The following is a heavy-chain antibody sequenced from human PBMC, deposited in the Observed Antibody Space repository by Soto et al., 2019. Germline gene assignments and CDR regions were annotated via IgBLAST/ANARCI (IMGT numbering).Heavy chain of an antibody. Sequence: VQLVQSGAEVKKPGSSVKVSCKASGGTFSSYTISWVRQAPGQGLEWMGRIIPILGIANYAQKFQGRVTITADKSTSTAYMELSSLRSEDTAVYYCAREGRFLEWLSPFDYWGQGTLVTVSS. D-gene: IGHD3-3*01. CDR1: GGTFSSYT. J-gene: IGHJ4*02. V-gene: IGHV1-69*08. CDR3: AREGRFLEWLSPFDY. CDR2: IIPILGIA.